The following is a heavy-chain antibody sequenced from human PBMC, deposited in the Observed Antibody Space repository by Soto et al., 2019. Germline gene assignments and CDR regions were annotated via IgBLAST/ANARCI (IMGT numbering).Heavy chain of an antibody. CDR1: GYAFTNYD. CDR2: MNPNSDNT. CDR3: ARGRDDY. Sequence: QVHLVQYGAEVRKPGASVKVSCKASGYAFTNYDINWVRQATGQGLEWMGWMNPNSDNTGYAQKFQGRVNMTRNTSISTAYMELSSLRAEDTAVYYCARGRDDYWGQGTLVTVSS. J-gene: IGHJ4*02. V-gene: IGHV1-8*01.